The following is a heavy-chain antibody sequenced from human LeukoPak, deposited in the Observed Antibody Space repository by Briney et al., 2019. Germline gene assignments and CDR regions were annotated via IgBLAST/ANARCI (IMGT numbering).Heavy chain of an antibody. J-gene: IGHJ4*02. Sequence: PGGSLRLSCAASGLTFDDYAMNWVRQAPGKGLEWVSVIGGSGGSTNYADSVKGRFTISRDNSKNTLYLQMNSLRAEDTAVYYCARKAGYYYGSGDYWGQGTLVTVSS. D-gene: IGHD3-10*01. CDR3: ARKAGYYYGSGDY. CDR2: IGGSGGST. CDR1: GLTFDDYA. V-gene: IGHV3-23*01.